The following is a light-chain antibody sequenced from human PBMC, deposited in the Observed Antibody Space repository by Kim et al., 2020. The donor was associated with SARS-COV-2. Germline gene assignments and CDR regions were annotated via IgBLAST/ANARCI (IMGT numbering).Light chain of an antibody. CDR3: HQYDFSPQT. CDR1: QTLSSSY. Sequence: EIVLTQSPGTLSLSPGERATLSCRASQTLSSSYLAWYQQKPGQAPRLLIYGASKRATGIPDRLSGDGSGTDFTLTINRLEPEDFAVYYCHQYDFSPQTFGQGTKLEI. J-gene: IGKJ2*01. V-gene: IGKV3-20*01. CDR2: GAS.